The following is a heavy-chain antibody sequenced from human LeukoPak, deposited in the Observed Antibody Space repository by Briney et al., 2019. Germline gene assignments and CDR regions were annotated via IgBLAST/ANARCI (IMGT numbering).Heavy chain of an antibody. CDR2: ISSSGSTI. CDR1: GFTFSSYE. V-gene: IGHV3-48*03. J-gene: IGHJ6*02. CDR3: ARDRRGYYDSSGYYLAADYYYCYGMDV. D-gene: IGHD3-22*01. Sequence: PGGSLRLSCAASGFTFSSYEMNWVRQAPGKGLEWVSYISSSGSTIYYADSVKGRFTISRDNAKNSLYLQMNSLRAEDTAVYYCARDRRGYYDSSGYYLAADYYYCYGMDVWGQGTTVTVSS.